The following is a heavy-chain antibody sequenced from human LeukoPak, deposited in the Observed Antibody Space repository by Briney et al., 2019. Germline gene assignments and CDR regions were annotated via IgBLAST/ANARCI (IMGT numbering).Heavy chain of an antibody. CDR3: ARGGNWGYFDY. D-gene: IGHD7-27*01. J-gene: IGHJ4*02. V-gene: IGHV3-30*04. CDR1: GFSFNMFP. CDR2: ISYDGNNK. Sequence: GGSLRLSCVASGFSFNMFPMHWVRQAPGKGLECVAVISYDGNNKYYADSVNGRFTISRDNSKNTLFLQMNSLRTEDTAIYHCARGGNWGYFDYWGQGTLVTVSS.